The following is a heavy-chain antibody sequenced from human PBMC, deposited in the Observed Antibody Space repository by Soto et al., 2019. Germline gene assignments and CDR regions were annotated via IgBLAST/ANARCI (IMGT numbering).Heavy chain of an antibody. CDR3: ARGPVGYGDYEDAFDI. J-gene: IGHJ3*02. CDR1: VFTFSSYS. V-gene: IGHV3-21*01. CDR2: ISSSSSYI. Sequence: EVQLVESGGGLVKPGGSLRLSCAASVFTFSSYSMNWVRQAPGKGLEWVSSISSSSSYIYYADSVKGRFTISRDNAKNSLYLQMNSLRAEDTAVYYCARGPVGYGDYEDAFDIWGQGTMVTVSS. D-gene: IGHD4-17*01.